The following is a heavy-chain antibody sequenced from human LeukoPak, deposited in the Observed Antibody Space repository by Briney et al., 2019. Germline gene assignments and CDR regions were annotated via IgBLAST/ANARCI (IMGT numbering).Heavy chain of an antibody. CDR1: GGSFSGYY. D-gene: IGHD2-2*01. CDR3: ARVGYCSSTSCNNFDY. Sequence: PSDTLSLTCAVYGGSFSGYYWSWIRQPPGKGLEWIGEINHSGSTNYNPSLKSRVTISVDTSKNQFSLKLSSVTAADTAVYYCARVGYCSSTSCNNFDYWGQGTLVTVSS. CDR2: INHSGST. J-gene: IGHJ4*02. V-gene: IGHV4-34*01.